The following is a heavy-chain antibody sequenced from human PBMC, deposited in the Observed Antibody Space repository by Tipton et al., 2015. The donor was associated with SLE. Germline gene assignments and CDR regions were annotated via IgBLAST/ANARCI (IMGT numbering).Heavy chain of an antibody. CDR3: ARPETPRSWGYAFDI. CDR2: IYYSGST. J-gene: IGHJ3*02. D-gene: IGHD1-26*01. Sequence: LRLSCTVSGGSISSYYWSWIRQPPGKGLEWIGYIYYSGSTNYNPSLKSRVTISVDTSKNQFSLKLSSVTAADTAVYYCARPETPRSWGYAFDIWGQGTMVTVSS. CDR1: GGSISSYY. V-gene: IGHV4-59*01.